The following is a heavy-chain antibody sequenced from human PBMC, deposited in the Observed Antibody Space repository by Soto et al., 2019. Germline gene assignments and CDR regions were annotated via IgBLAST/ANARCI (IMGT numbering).Heavy chain of an antibody. V-gene: IGHV1-2*04. J-gene: IGHJ6*03. CDR1: GYTLTGYY. D-gene: IGHD6-19*01. CDR3: ARGREEWLSNMGYYYYYMDV. CDR2: SNPNSGGT. Sequence: QVQLVQSGAEVKKPGASVKVSCKASGYTLTGYYMHWVRQAPGQGLEWMGWSNPNSGGTNYAQKIQGWVNMTRDTSYSTAYMGLSRLRSDDTAVYYCARGREEWLSNMGYYYYYMDVLRKGTTVTVSS.